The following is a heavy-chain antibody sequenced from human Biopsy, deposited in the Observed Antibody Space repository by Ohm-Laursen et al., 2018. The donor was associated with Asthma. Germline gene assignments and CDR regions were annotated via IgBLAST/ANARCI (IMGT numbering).Heavy chain of an antibody. D-gene: IGHD6-13*01. V-gene: IGHV3-21*01. CDR1: GFTFSSYS. CDR2: ISSSSSYI. Sequence: SLRLSCTASGFTFSSYSMNWVRQAPGKGLEWVSSISSSSSYIYHADSVKGRFTISRDNAKNSLYLQMNSLRAEDTAVYYCARVWQLATLDYWGQGTLVTVSS. J-gene: IGHJ4*02. CDR3: ARVWQLATLDY.